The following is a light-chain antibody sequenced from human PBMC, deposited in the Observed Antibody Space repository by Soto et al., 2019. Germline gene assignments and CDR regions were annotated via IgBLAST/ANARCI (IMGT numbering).Light chain of an antibody. CDR1: QRLSASD. CDR3: QQYYNWRPR. Sequence: EIVLTRSPVTLSFSPGQRSTLSCRSSQRLSASDIAWYQQKPGQAPKFLIYGASNRATGIPDRFSGSGSGTEFTLTISRQQSEDFAVYYCQQYYNWRPRFGQGTKVDIK. V-gene: IGKV3-20*01. J-gene: IGKJ1*01. CDR2: GAS.